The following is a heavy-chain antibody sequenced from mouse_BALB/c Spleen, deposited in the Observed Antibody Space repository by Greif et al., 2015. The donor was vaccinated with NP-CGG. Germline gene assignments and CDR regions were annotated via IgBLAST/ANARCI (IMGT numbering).Heavy chain of an antibody. D-gene: IGHD2-14*01. J-gene: IGHJ1*01. CDR3: APNPRYDYWYFDV. V-gene: IGHV1-82*01. CDR1: GYAFSSSW. CDR2: IYPGDGDT. Sequence: VQLVESGPELVKPGASVKISCKASGYAFSSSWMNWVKQRPGQGLEWIGRIYPGDGDTNYNGKFKGKATLTADKSSSTAYMQLSSLTSVDSAVYFCAPNPRYDYWYFDVWGVGTTVTVSS.